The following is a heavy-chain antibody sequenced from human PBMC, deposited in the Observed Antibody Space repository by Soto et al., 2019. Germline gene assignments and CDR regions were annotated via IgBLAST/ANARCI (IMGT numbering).Heavy chain of an antibody. Sequence: QITLNESGPTLVRPTQTLTLTCTFSGFSLNTGDVGVDWIRQPPGEALEWLALINWDDDKRYSPSLSSSLTITKDTSKNQVVLTLANVDPVDTATYYCARGLYSKTSFDYWGQGTLVIVSS. CDR1: GFSLNTGDVG. CDR3: ARGLYSKTSFDY. V-gene: IGHV2-5*02. CDR2: INWDDDK. D-gene: IGHD6-13*01. J-gene: IGHJ4*02.